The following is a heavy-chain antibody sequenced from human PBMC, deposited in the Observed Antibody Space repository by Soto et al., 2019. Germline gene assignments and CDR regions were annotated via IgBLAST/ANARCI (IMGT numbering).Heavy chain of an antibody. J-gene: IGHJ4*02. CDR3: ARDTRGYCSGGSCYTVDY. V-gene: IGHV3-11*06. CDR1: GFTFSDYY. CDR2: ISSSSSYT. Sequence: PGGSLRLSCAASGFTFSDYYMSWIRQAPGKGLEWVSYISSSSSYTNYADSVKGRFTISRDNAKNSLYLQMNSLRAEDTAVYYCARDTRGYCSGGSCYTVDYWGQGTLVTVSS. D-gene: IGHD2-15*01.